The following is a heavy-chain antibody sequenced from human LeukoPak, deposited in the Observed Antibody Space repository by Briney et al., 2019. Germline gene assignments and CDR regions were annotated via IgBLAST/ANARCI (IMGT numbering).Heavy chain of an antibody. Sequence: GGSLRLSCAASGFTFSSYSMNWVRQAPGKGLEWVSSISSSSSYIYYADSVKGRFAISRDNAKNSLYLQMNSLRAEDTAVYYCARSGHVGSSDYWGQGTLVTVSS. D-gene: IGHD3-10*01. J-gene: IGHJ4*02. V-gene: IGHV3-21*01. CDR1: GFTFSSYS. CDR3: ARSGHVGSSDY. CDR2: ISSSSSYI.